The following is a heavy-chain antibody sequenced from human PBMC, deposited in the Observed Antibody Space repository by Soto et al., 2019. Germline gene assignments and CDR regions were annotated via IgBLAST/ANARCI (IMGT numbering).Heavy chain of an antibody. CDR3: ARVRREYDNSGPVDY. D-gene: IGHD3-22*01. CDR2: IYYGGST. Sequence: SVTCGVADGSMSSGDYSWNWIQKPPGKGLEWIGYIYYGGSTYNNPSLQSRVTMSLDRSRNQFSLKLNSVTAADTAVYYCARVRREYDNSGPVDYWGQGTLVTVSS. J-gene: IGHJ4*02. CDR1: DGSMSSGDYS. V-gene: IGHV4-30-2*01.